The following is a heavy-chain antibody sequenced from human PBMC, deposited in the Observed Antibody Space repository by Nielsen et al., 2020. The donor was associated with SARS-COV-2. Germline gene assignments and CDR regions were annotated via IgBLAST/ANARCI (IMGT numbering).Heavy chain of an antibody. CDR3: ARDSTITMIVDYFDY. D-gene: IGHD3-22*01. CDR2: IYSGGST. J-gene: IGHJ4*02. CDR1: GFTFSSYA. V-gene: IGHV3-66*01. Sequence: GGSLRLSCAASGFTFSSYAMSWVRQAPGKGLEWVSVIYSGGSTYYADSVKGRFTISRDNSKNTLYLQMNSLRAEDAAVYYCARDSTITMIVDYFDYWGQGTLVTVSS.